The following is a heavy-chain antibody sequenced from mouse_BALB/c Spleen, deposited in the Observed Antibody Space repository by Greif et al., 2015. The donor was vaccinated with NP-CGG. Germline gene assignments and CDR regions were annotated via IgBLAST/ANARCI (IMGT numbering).Heavy chain of an antibody. CDR3: ASYYGSSYFDY. CDR1: GYTFTSYR. J-gene: IGHJ2*01. V-gene: IGHV1-4*01. D-gene: IGHD1-1*01. Sequence: VQLQQSGAELAKPGASVKMSCKASGYTFTSYRMHWVKQRPGQGLEWIGYINPSTGYTEYNQKFKDKATLTADKSSSTAYMQLSSLTSEDSAVCYCASYYGSSYFDYWGQGTTLTVSS. CDR2: INPSTGYT.